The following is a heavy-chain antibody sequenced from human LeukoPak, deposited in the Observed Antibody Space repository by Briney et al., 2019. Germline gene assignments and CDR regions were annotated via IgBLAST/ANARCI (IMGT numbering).Heavy chain of an antibody. CDR2: IIPIFGTA. D-gene: IGHD2-2*01. V-gene: IGHV1-69*13. Sequence: SVKVSCKASGGTFSSYAISWVRQAPGQGLEWVGGIIPIFGTANYAQKFQGRVTITADESTSTAYMELSSLRSEDTAVYYCARESGIVVVPAAAFDIWGQGTMVTVSS. J-gene: IGHJ3*02. CDR1: GGTFSSYA. CDR3: ARESGIVVVPAAAFDI.